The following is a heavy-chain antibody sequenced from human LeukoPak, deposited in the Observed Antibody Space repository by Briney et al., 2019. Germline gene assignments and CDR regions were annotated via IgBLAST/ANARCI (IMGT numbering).Heavy chain of an antibody. CDR3: AKKPVTIKYPFDN. CDR2: VSASGYYT. CDR1: GFSLSSYD. Sequence: GGSLRLSCAGPGFSLSSYDMGWVRQAPGKGLEWFAVVSASGYYTEHADSVKGRFTISRDTSQNTLILEMNSLRAEDTAVYYCAKKPVTIKYPFDNWGLGTLVTVSS. V-gene: IGHV3-23*01. D-gene: IGHD5-24*01. J-gene: IGHJ4*02.